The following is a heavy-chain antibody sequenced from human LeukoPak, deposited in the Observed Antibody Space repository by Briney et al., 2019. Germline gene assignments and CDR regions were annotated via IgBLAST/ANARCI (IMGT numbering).Heavy chain of an antibody. V-gene: IGHV3-21*01. CDR3: ARIPLEIYGDYVTFDAFDI. Sequence: GGSLRLSCAASGFTFSSYSMNWVRQAPGKGLEWVSSISSSSSYIYYADSVKGRFTISRDNAKNSLYLQMNSLRAEDTAVYYCARIPLEIYGDYVTFDAFDIWGQGTMVTVSS. D-gene: IGHD4-17*01. CDR2: ISSSSSYI. CDR1: GFTFSSYS. J-gene: IGHJ3*02.